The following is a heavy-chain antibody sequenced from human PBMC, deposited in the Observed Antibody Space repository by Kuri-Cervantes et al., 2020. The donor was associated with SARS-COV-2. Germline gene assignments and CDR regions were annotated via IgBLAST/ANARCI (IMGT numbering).Heavy chain of an antibody. CDR1: GFTFSDYY. CDR3: ARDAGYDFWSGYNYHPYYGMDV. Sequence: GESLKISCAASGFTFSDYYMSWIRQAPGKGLEWVSYISSSSSYTNYADSVKGRFTISRDNAKNSLYLQMNSLRAEDTAVYYCARDAGYDFWSGYNYHPYYGMDVWGQGTTVTVSS. V-gene: IGHV3-11*06. CDR2: ISSSSSYT. D-gene: IGHD3-3*01. J-gene: IGHJ6*02.